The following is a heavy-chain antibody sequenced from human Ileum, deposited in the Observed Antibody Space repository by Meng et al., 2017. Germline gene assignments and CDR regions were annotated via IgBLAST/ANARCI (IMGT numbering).Heavy chain of an antibody. V-gene: IGHV4-34*02. J-gene: IGHJ1*01. CDR3: ARPAGYSSDWYKYFQH. CDR1: GGSFSGYY. Sequence: QVRLQQWGAGLLKPSETLSLTCAVYGGSFSGYYWSWVRQSPGKGLEWIAEINHSGSSNYNPSFQSRVTISVDRPWNQFSLKLSSVTAADTGVYYCARPAGYSSDWYKYFQHWGQGTLVTVSS. D-gene: IGHD6-13*01. CDR2: INHSGSS.